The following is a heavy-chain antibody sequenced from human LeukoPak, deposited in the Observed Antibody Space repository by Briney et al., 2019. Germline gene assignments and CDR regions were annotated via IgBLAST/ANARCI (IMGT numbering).Heavy chain of an antibody. J-gene: IGHJ4*02. D-gene: IGHD6-19*01. V-gene: IGHV4-34*01. CDR2: INHSGST. CDR3: ARGFSGWYYFDY. Sequence: KPSEALSLTCAVYGGSFSGYYWSWIRQPPGKGLEWIGEINHSGSTNYNPSLKSRVTISVDTSKNQFSLKLSSVTAADTAVYYCARGFSGWYYFDYRGQGTLVTVSS. CDR1: GGSFSGYY.